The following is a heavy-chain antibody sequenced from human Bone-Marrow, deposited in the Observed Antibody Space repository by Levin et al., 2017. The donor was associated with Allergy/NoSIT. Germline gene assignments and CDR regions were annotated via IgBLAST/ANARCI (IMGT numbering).Heavy chain of an antibody. CDR1: GYTLTELS. J-gene: IGHJ5*02. CDR2: FDPEDGET. CDR3: ATEPVGYSSGWGTGGWFDP. D-gene: IGHD6-19*01. Sequence: AASVKVSCKVSGYTLTELSMHWVRQAPGKGLEWMGGFDPEDGETIYEQKFQGRVTMTEDTSTDTAYMELSSLRSEDTAVYYCATEPVGYSSGWGTGGWFDPWGQGTLVTVSS. V-gene: IGHV1-24*01.